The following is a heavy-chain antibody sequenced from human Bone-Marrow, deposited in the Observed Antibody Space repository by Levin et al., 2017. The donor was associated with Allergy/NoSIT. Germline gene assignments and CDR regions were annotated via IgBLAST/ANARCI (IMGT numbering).Heavy chain of an antibody. J-gene: IGHJ2*01. V-gene: IGHV3-9*01. CDR3: VKDYYESNGYPTGGWYFDL. CDR1: GFTFDQYA. CDR2: INWNGNYV. D-gene: IGHD3-22*01. Sequence: GGSLRLSCTASGFTFDQYAMHWVREAPGKGLEWVSVINWNGNYVAYADSVKGRFSISRDNAGDSVYLQMNSLRPEDTAFYYCVKDYYESNGYPTGGWYFDLWGRGTLVTVSS.